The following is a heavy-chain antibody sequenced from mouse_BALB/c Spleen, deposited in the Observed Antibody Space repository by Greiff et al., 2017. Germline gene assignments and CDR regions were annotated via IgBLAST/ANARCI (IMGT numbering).Heavy chain of an antibody. J-gene: IGHJ4*01. CDR3: ARLGLRRGDYYAMDY. V-gene: IGHV3-2*02. CDR1: GYSITSDYA. Sequence: EVKVEESGPGLVKPSQSLSLTCTVTGYSITSDYAWNWIRQFPGNKLEWMGYISYSGSTSYNPSLKSRISITRDTSKNQFFLQLNSVTTEDTATYYCARLGLRRGDYYAMDYWGQGTSVTVSS. D-gene: IGHD2-2*01. CDR2: ISYSGST.